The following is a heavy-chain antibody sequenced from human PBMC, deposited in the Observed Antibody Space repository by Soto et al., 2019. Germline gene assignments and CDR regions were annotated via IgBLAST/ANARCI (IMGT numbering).Heavy chain of an antibody. CDR2: IYPGDSDT. CDR1: GYSFSNYW. J-gene: IGHJ6*02. CDR3: ARGLGAQHSYYYGMDV. V-gene: IGHV5-51*01. Sequence: PGESLKISCKGSGYSFSNYWIGWVRQTPGKGLEWMGIIYPGDSDTRYSPSFQGQVTISADKSISTAYLQWSSLKASDTAMYYCARGLGAQHSYYYGMDVWGQGNTVTVSS. D-gene: IGHD3-16*01.